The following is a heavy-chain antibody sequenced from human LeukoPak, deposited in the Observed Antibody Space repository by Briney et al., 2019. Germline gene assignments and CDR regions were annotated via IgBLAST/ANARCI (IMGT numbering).Heavy chain of an antibody. CDR1: GGSISSGGYY. V-gene: IGHV4-31*03. D-gene: IGHD2-21*02. CDR3: ARDAYCGGDCSTPAGFQH. Sequence: SETLSLTCTVSGGSISSGGYYWSWIRQHPGKGLEWIGYIYYSGSTYYNPSLKSRVTISVDTSKNQFSLKLSSVTAADTAVYYCARDAYCGGDCSTPAGFQHWGQGTLVTVSS. CDR2: IYYSGST. J-gene: IGHJ1*01.